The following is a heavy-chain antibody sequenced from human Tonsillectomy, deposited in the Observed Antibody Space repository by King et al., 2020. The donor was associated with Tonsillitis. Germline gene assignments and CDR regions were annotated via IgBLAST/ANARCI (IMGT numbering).Heavy chain of an antibody. Sequence: QLVQSGAEVKKPGASVKVSCKTSGYTFSDFHVHWVRQAPGQGLEWMGWIYPGSGGTEYAQKFQGRVTMTRDTSISTVYMDLSGRTSDDTAVYFCMRENWYYDFWGQGTLVTVSS. V-gene: IGHV1-2*02. D-gene: IGHD2/OR15-2a*01. CDR3: MRENWYYDF. CDR1: GYTFSDFH. CDR2: IYPGSGGT. J-gene: IGHJ4*02.